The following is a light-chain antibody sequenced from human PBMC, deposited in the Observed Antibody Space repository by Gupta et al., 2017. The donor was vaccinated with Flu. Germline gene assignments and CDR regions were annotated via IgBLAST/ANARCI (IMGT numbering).Light chain of an antibody. Sequence: VTISCSGSSSKIGSNTVNWYQQRPRTAPKLLIYTNNQRPSGVPDRFSGSKSDTSASLAISGLQSEDEADYYCASWDDSLNGGVFGGGTKLTVL. CDR1: SSKIGSNT. CDR3: ASWDDSLNGGV. V-gene: IGLV1-44*01. J-gene: IGLJ3*02. CDR2: TNN.